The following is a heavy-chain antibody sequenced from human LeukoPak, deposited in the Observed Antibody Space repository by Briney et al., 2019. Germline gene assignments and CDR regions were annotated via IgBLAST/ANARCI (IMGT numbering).Heavy chain of an antibody. Sequence: GGSLRLSCAASGLTFSSYWMSWVRQAPGKGLEWVANIKQDGSEKYYVDSVKGRFTISRDNAKNSLYLQMNSLRAEDTAVYYCARVGDIVVVPAAIGYMDVWGKGTTVTVSS. J-gene: IGHJ6*03. V-gene: IGHV3-7*01. CDR3: ARVGDIVVVPAAIGYMDV. D-gene: IGHD2-2*02. CDR2: IKQDGSEK. CDR1: GLTFSSYW.